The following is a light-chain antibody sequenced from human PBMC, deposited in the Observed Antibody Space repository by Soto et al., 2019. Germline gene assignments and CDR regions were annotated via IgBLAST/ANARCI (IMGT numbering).Light chain of an antibody. CDR1: QSISSW. V-gene: IGKV1-39*01. J-gene: IGKJ1*01. CDR2: DAS. Sequence: DVKMTQSPSTLSPSVAYTFPITFPASQSISSWWGWYQQKPGKAPKLMIYDASSLQSGVTSRFSGSGYGTDFTLTISSLQPEDFATYYCQQSYSNPRTFGQGTMVDIK. CDR3: QQSYSNPRT.